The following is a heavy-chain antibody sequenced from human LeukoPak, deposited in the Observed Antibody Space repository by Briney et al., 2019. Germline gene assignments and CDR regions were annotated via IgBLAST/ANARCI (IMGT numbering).Heavy chain of an antibody. D-gene: IGHD2-2*01. CDR2: INHSGST. V-gene: IGHV4-34*01. CDR3: ARVAGGEYQLLVLIGWYYFDY. CDR1: GGSFSGYY. Sequence: PSETLSLTCAVYGGSFSGYYWSWIRQPPGKGLEWIGEINHSGSTNYNPSLKSRVTISVDTSKNQFSLKLSSVTAADTAVYYCARVAGGEYQLLVLIGWYYFDYWGQGTLVTVSS. J-gene: IGHJ4*02.